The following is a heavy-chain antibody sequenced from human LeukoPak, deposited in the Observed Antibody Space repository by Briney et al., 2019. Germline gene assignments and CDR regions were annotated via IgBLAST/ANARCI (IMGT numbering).Heavy chain of an antibody. D-gene: IGHD7-27*01. Sequence: GGSLRLSCAASGFTVSSNYMNWLRQAPGKGLEWVSVIYSGGSTYYADSVKGRFTISRDNSKNTLYLQMNSLRAEDTAVYYCARVITGGYYFDYWGQGTLVTVSS. CDR1: GFTVSSNY. J-gene: IGHJ4*02. V-gene: IGHV3-53*01. CDR3: ARVITGGYYFDY. CDR2: IYSGGST.